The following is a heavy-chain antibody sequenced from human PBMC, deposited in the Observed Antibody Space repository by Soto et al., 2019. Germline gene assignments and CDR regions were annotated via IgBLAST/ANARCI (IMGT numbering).Heavy chain of an antibody. J-gene: IGHJ5*02. CDR2: IIPIFGTA. CDR1: GGTFSSYA. Sequence: WASVKVSCKASGGTFSSYAISWVRQAPGQGLEWMGGIIPIFGTANYAQKFQGRVTITADESTSTAYMELSSLRSEDTAVYYCASRTRGYSGYDGSADHWGQGPLVTVS. D-gene: IGHD5-12*01. CDR3: ASRTRGYSGYDGSADH. V-gene: IGHV1-69*13.